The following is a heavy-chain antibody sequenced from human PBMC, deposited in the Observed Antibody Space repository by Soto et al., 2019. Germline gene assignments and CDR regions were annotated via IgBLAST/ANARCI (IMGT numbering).Heavy chain of an antibody. CDR2: IYYSGST. CDR1: DGSIRSSSYY. Sequence: LVMISLIWSFADGSIRSSSYYRGRIRKTPGKGLEWIGSIYYSGSTYYNPSLKSRVTISVDTSKNQFSLKLSSVTAADTAVYYCARHLTLWFGVAEFDPLVQGTLVPGS. CDR3: ARHLTLWFGVAEFDP. J-gene: IGHJ5*02. D-gene: IGHD3-10*01. V-gene: IGHV4-39*01.